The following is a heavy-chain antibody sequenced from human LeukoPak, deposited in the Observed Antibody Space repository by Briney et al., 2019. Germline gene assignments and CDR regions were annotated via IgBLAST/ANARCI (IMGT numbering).Heavy chain of an antibody. J-gene: IGHJ4*02. V-gene: IGHV1-2*02. CDR2: INPNNGGT. CDR1: GYTFTGHY. CDR3: ARGLGFCSSTSCPLYHY. Sequence: ASVKVSCKASGYTFTGHYIHWVRQAPGQGLEWMGWINPNNGGTNYAQKFYGRVTMTRDTSITTAYMELNRLTSDDTAAYYCARGLGFCSSTSCPLYHYWGQGTLVTVSS. D-gene: IGHD2-2*01.